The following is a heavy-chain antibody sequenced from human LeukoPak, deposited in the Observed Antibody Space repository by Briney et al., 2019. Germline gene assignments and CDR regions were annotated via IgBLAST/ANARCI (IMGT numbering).Heavy chain of an antibody. Sequence: ASVKVSCKASGYTFTGYYMHWVRQAPGQGLEWMGWINPNSGGTNYAEKFQGRVTMTRDTSISTVYMELSRLRSDDTAVYYCARTLVGTVVRGGLYYYGMDVWGQGTTVTVSS. D-gene: IGHD3-10*01. CDR2: INPNSGGT. V-gene: IGHV1-2*02. CDR3: ARTLVGTVVRGGLYYYGMDV. J-gene: IGHJ6*02. CDR1: GYTFTGYY.